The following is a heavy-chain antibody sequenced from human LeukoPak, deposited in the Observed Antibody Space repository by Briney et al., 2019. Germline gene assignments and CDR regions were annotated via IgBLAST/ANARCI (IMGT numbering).Heavy chain of an antibody. Sequence: GGSLRLSCAASGFTFSDYYMSWGRQAPGKGLEWISYISKTGDNIDYADSVKGRFTISRDNAKNSLFLQMHSLRANDTAVYYCARDTKDYWGQGTLVTVSS. J-gene: IGHJ4*02. D-gene: IGHD2-8*01. CDR1: GFTFSDYY. CDR2: ISKTGDNI. CDR3: ARDTKDY. V-gene: IGHV3-11*04.